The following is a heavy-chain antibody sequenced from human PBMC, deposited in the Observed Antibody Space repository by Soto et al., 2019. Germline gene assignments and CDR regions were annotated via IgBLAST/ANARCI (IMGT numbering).Heavy chain of an antibody. V-gene: IGHV4-59*11. Sequence: QVQLQESGPGLVKTSETLSLMCTVSGGSISGRYWSWIRQPPGKGLEWIGYIYDSVSTNYNPSLKSRVTISVDKSKNQFSLKMTSVTAADTAMYYCARDRWWPSSVLRWFDPWGQGTLVTVSS. CDR3: ARDRWWPSSVLRWFDP. CDR2: IYDSVST. J-gene: IGHJ5*02. CDR1: GGSISGRY. D-gene: IGHD2-15*01.